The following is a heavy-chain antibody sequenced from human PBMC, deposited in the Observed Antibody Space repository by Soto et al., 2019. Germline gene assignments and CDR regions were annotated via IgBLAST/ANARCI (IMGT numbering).Heavy chain of an antibody. Sequence: GGSLRLSCAASGFTFSSYSMNWVRQAPGKGLEWVSYISSSSSTIYYADSVKDRFTISRDNAKNSLYLQMNSLRAEDTAVYYCARDLLIGAARPYYYYGMDVWGQGTTVTVSS. CDR2: ISSSSSTI. CDR3: ARDLLIGAARPYYYYGMDV. CDR1: GFTFSSYS. V-gene: IGHV3-48*04. D-gene: IGHD6-6*01. J-gene: IGHJ6*02.